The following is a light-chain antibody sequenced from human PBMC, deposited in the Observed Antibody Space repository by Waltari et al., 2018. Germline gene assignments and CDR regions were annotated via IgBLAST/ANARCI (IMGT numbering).Light chain of an antibody. V-gene: IGKV3-20*01. CDR1: QIISRA. CDR3: QHYVRLPVT. J-gene: IGKJ1*01. CDR2: DVS. Sequence: EIMLTQSPGTLSLSQGESATLSCRASQIISRALAWYQQKPGQAPRLLIYDVSTRASGIPDRFSGSGSGTDFSLTISRLEPEDFAVYYCQHYVRLPVTFGQGTKLEFK.